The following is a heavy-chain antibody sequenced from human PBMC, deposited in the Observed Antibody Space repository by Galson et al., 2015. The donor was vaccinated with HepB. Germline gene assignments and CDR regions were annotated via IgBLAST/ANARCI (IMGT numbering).Heavy chain of an antibody. CDR2: IGFNGANT. CDR3: AKDFVWQWEGYYFDY. CDR1: GFTFSNYA. V-gene: IGHV3-23*01. J-gene: IGHJ4*02. Sequence: SLRLSCAASGFTFSNYAFSWVRLAPGKGLTWVSTIGFNGANTYYADSVKGRFTIPRDNSETTVYLQMNNLRADDTAVYYCAKDFVWQWEGYYFDYWGQGTLVTVSS. D-gene: IGHD1-26*01.